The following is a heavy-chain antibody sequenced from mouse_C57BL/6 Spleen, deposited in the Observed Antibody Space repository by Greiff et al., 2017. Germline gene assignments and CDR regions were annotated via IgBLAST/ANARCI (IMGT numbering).Heavy chain of an antibody. D-gene: IGHD1-1*01. CDR2: IRNKANGYTT. V-gene: IGHV7-3*01. J-gene: IGHJ1*03. CDR3: ARSLYYSGSSYWYFDV. CDR1: GFTFTDYY. Sequence: EVHLVESGGGLVQPGGSLSLSCAASGFTFTDYYMSWVRQPPGKALEWLGFIRNKANGYTTEYSASVKGRFTISRDNSQSILYLQMNALRAEHSATYYCARSLYYSGSSYWYFDVWGTGTSVTVSS.